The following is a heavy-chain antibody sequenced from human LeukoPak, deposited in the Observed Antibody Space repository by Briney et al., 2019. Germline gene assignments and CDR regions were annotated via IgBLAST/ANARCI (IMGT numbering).Heavy chain of an antibody. V-gene: IGHV3-48*01. CDR3: AKDRSIAAGDDAFDI. Sequence: PGESLRLSCAASGFTFSPYGMNWVRQAPGKGLEWISYISRSATIIHYADSVKGRFTISRDNSKNTLYLQMNSLRAEDTAVYYCAKDRSIAAGDDAFDIWGQGTMVTVSS. CDR2: ISRSATII. D-gene: IGHD6-13*01. CDR1: GFTFSPYG. J-gene: IGHJ3*02.